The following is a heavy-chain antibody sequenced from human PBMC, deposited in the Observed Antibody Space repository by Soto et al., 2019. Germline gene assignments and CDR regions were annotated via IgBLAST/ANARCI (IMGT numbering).Heavy chain of an antibody. CDR1: GFTFSTYG. V-gene: IGHV3-30*03. Sequence: GGSLRLSCAASGFTFSTYGMDWVRQAPGKGLEWVAVISYDGINKYYADSVKGRFTISRDNAKNSLYLQMNSLRAEDTAVYYCAREEPHYYDSSGYQRAFDIWGQGTMVTVSS. CDR3: AREEPHYYDSSGYQRAFDI. D-gene: IGHD3-22*01. J-gene: IGHJ3*02. CDR2: ISYDGINK.